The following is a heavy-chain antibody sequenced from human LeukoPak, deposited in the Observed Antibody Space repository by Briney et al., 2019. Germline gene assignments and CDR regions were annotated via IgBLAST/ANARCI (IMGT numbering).Heavy chain of an antibody. CDR2: INPSGGST. J-gene: IGHJ3*02. Sequence: ASVKVSCKASGYTFTSYYMHWVRQAPGQGLEWMGIINPSGGSTSCAQKFQGRVTMTRDMSTSTVYMELSSLRSEDTAVYYCAILAASGSYSHAFDIWGQGTMVTVSS. D-gene: IGHD1-26*01. CDR3: AILAASGSYSHAFDI. CDR1: GYTFTSYY. V-gene: IGHV1-46*01.